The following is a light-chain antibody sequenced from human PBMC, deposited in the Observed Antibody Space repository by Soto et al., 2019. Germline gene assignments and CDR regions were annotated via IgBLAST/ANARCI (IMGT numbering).Light chain of an antibody. CDR2: DAS. Sequence: EIVLTQSPATLSLSPGERATLSCRASQSVGSYLAWYQQKPGQAPRLLIYDASNRATGIPARFSGSGSGTDFTLTISSLEPEDFAVYYCQQRNKWPPIFPFGPGTQVDFK. J-gene: IGKJ3*01. V-gene: IGKV3-11*01. CDR3: QQRNKWPPIFP. CDR1: QSVGSY.